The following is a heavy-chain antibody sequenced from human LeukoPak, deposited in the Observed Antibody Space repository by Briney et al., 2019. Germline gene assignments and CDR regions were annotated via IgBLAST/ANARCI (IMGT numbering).Heavy chain of an antibody. D-gene: IGHD5-18*01. CDR2: ISGRDSST. J-gene: IGHJ4*02. V-gene: IGHV3-23*01. Sequence: GGSLRLSCAASGFTFSSYAMNWVRQAPGKGLEWVSAISGRDSSTYYADSVKGRFTISRDNSKNALYLQRNSLRAEDTAVYYCAKDYEGYSYGFDYWGQGTLVTVSS. CDR3: AKDYEGYSYGFDY. CDR1: GFTFSSYA.